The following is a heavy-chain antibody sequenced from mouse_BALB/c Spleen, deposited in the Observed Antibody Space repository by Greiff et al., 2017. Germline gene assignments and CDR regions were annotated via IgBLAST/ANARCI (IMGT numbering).Heavy chain of an antibody. CDR2: ISYSGST. V-gene: IGHV3-2*02. D-gene: IGHD2-1*01. J-gene: IGHJ4*01. CDR1: GYSITSDYA. CDR3: ARKGGNYGDAMDY. Sequence: EVMLVESGPGLVKPSQSLSLTCTVTGYSITSDYAWNWIRQFPGNKLEWMGYISYSGSTSYNPSLKSRISITRDTSKNQFFLQLNSVTTEDTATYYCARKGGNYGDAMDYWGQGTSVTVSS.